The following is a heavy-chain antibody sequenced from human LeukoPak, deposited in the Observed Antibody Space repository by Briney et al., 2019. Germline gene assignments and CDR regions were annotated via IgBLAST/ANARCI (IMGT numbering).Heavy chain of an antibody. V-gene: IGHV1-69*05. CDR2: IIPIFGTA. J-gene: IGHJ4*02. Sequence: ASVKVSCKASGGTFSSYAISWVRQAPGQGLEWMGGIIPIFGTANYAQKLQGRVTMTTDTSTSTAYMELRSLRSDDTAVYYCARGAGLDYWGQGTLVTVSS. CDR1: GGTFSSYA. CDR3: ARGAGLDY.